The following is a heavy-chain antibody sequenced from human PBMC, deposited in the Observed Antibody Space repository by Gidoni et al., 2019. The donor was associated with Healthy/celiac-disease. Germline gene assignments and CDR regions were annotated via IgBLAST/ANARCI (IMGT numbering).Heavy chain of an antibody. CDR2: ISWNSGSI. D-gene: IGHD3-10*01. V-gene: IGHV3-9*01. CDR3: AKDVTYYYGSGSYYNG. CDR1: GFTFGDDA. Sequence: EVQLVESGGGLVQPGRSLRLSCAAYGFTFGDDAMHWVRQAPGKGLECVSCISWNSGSIGYADSVKGRFTISRDNAKNSLYLQMNSLRAEDTALYYCAKDVTYYYGSGSYYNGWGQGTLVTVSS. J-gene: IGHJ4*02.